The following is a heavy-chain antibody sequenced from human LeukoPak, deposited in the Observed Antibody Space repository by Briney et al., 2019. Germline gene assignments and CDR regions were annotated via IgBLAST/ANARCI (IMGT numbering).Heavy chain of an antibody. Sequence: GGSMRLSCAASGITFDDDAMHWVRQAPGKGLEWVSGISWNSGSIGYVDSVKGRFTISRDNVKNSLYLQMNSLRAEDTAVYYCANVFYYGMEVWGQGTTVTVSS. V-gene: IGHV3-9*01. J-gene: IGHJ6*02. CDR1: GITFDDDA. D-gene: IGHD5/OR15-5a*01. CDR3: ANVFYYGMEV. CDR2: ISWNSGSI.